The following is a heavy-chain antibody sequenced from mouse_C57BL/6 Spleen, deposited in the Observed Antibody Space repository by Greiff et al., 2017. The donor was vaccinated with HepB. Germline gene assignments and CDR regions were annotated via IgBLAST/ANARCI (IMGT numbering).Heavy chain of an antibody. CDR3: TRGTAQAWFAY. V-gene: IGHV1-15*01. CDR2: IDPETGGT. D-gene: IGHD3-2*02. Sequence: QVQLQQSGAELVRPGASVTLSCKASGYTFTDYEMHWVKQTPVHGLEWIGAIDPETGGTAYNQKFKGKAILTADKSSSTAYMELRSLTSEDSAVYYCTRGTAQAWFAYGGQGTLVTVSA. CDR1: GYTFTDYE. J-gene: IGHJ3*01.